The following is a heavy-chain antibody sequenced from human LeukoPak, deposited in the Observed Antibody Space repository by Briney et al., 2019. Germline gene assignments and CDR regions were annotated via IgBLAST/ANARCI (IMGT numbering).Heavy chain of an antibody. CDR3: ARGPSGYHNT. V-gene: IGHV3-48*01. CDR2: ISGSGGTI. D-gene: IGHD5-12*01. CDR1: GITFRSYE. J-gene: IGHJ4*02. Sequence: GGSLRLSCAVSGITFRSYEMNWVRQAPGKGLEWVSYISGSGGTIHYADSVKGRFTISRDNSKNTLYLQMNSLRAEDTAVYYCARGPSGYHNTGGQGTLVTVSS.